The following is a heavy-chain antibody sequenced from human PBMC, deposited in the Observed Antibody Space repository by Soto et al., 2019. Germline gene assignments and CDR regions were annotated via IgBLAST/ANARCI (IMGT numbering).Heavy chain of an antibody. V-gene: IGHV4-38-2*02. Sequence: SETLSLTCAVSGYSISSGYYWGWLRQPPGKGLEWIGSIYHGGSTYYNPSLDSRVTLSIDMTNNHVSLILNSVTAADTAVYYCAREYYYDSSGYYSRGAFDIWGQGTMVTVSS. J-gene: IGHJ3*02. CDR1: GYSISSGYY. D-gene: IGHD3-22*01. CDR3: AREYYYDSSGYYSRGAFDI. CDR2: IYHGGST.